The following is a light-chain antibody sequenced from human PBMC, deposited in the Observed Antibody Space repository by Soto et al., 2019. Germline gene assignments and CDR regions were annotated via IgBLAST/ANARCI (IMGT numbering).Light chain of an antibody. V-gene: IGLV2-14*03. CDR3: SSFTGTTTLDV. CDR2: GVS. J-gene: IGLJ1*01. CDR1: SSDVGTYKY. Sequence: QSALTQSASVSGSPGQSITISCTGTSSDVGTYKYVSWYQQHPGKAPKLIIYGVSNRPSGVSNRFSGSKSGNTAFLTISGLQPEDEADYYCSSFTGTTTLDVFGTGTKVTVL.